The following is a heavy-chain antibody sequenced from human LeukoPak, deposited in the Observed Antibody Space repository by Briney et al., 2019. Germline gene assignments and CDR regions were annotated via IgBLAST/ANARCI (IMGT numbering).Heavy chain of an antibody. CDR1: GYTFTSYY. J-gene: IGHJ6*03. CDR2: ISPSGGST. D-gene: IGHD5-24*01. Sequence: ASVKVSCKASGYTFTSYYMHWVRQAPGQGLEWMERISPSGGSTSYAQNFQGRVTMTRDMSTSTVYMELSSLRSEDTAVYYCARGRLMRWLQNRYYYMDVWGKGTTVTVSS. CDR3: ARGRLMRWLQNRYYYMDV. V-gene: IGHV1-46*01.